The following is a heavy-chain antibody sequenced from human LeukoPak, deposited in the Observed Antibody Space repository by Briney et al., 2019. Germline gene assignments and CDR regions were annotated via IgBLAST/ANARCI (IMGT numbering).Heavy chain of an antibody. D-gene: IGHD3-16*02. J-gene: IGHJ4*02. CDR1: GGSFSDYY. V-gene: IGHV4-34*01. Sequence: PSETLSLTCAVYGGSFSDYYWSWIRQPPGKGLEWIGEINHSGTNNYSPSLKSRVSISVDTSKNQFSLKLNSVTAADAAMYYCASHYSSGSYRYTGSFDSWGQGMLVNVSS. CDR2: INHSGTN. CDR3: ASHYSSGSYRYTGSFDS.